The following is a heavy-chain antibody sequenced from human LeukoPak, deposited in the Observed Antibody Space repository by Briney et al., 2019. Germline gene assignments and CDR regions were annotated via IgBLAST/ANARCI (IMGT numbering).Heavy chain of an antibody. V-gene: IGHV3-23*01. CDR1: GFTFSSYS. CDR3: AKEPVD. Sequence: PGESLRLSCAASGFTFSSYSMSWVRQAPGKGLEWVSAISGGSDTTYYADSVKGRFTISRDNSRNTLYLQMSSLRSEDTAVYYCAKEPVDWGQGTLVTVSS. CDR2: ISGGSDTT. J-gene: IGHJ4*02.